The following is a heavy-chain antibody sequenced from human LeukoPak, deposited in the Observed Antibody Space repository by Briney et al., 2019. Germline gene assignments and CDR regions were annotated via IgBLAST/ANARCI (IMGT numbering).Heavy chain of an antibody. CDR2: ISYDGSNK. Sequence: GGSLRLSCAASGFAFSNYAMSWIRQAPGKGLEWVAVISYDGSNKYYADSVKGRFTISRDNSKNTLYLQMNSLRAEDTAVYYCAADYDDFDYWGQGTLVTVSS. V-gene: IGHV3-30*14. J-gene: IGHJ4*02. CDR3: AADYDDFDY. D-gene: IGHD4-17*01. CDR1: GFAFSNYA.